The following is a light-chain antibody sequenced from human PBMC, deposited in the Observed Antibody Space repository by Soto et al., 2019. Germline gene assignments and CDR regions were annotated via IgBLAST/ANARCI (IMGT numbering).Light chain of an antibody. V-gene: IGLV4-69*01. Sequence: QSVLTQSPSASASLGASVKLTCTLSSGHSSYAIAWHQQQPEKGPRYLMKLNSDGSHSKGDGIPDRLSGSSSGAERYLTISSLQSEDEADYYCQTWGTGIPVFGGGTKLTVL. CDR1: SGHSSYA. CDR2: LNSDGSH. CDR3: QTWGTGIPV. J-gene: IGLJ2*01.